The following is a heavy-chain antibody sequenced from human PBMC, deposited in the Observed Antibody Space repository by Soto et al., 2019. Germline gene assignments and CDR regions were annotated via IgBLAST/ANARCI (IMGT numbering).Heavy chain of an antibody. Sequence: QVQLQESGPGLVKPSQTLSLTCTVSGGSISSANYYWSWIRQHPEKDLEWIGYISSGGTTHYNPSLTTRVTISIDTSKNQFSLKLTSVTAADTAIYYCARAVMEAGDTDAFDIWGQGTMVTVST. V-gene: IGHV4-31*03. D-gene: IGHD6-13*01. J-gene: IGHJ3*02. CDR1: GGSISSANYY. CDR3: ARAVMEAGDTDAFDI. CDR2: ISSGGTT.